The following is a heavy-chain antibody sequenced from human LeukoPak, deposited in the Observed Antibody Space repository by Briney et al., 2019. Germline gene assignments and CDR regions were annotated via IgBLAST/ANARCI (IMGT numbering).Heavy chain of an antibody. CDR1: GGSFSGYY. Sequence: KPSETLSLTCAVYGGSFSGYYWSWIRQPPGKGLEWIGEINHSGSTNYNPSLKSRVTISVDTSKNQFSLKLSSVTAADTAVYYCARPYCSSTSCFFDPWGQGTLVTVSS. J-gene: IGHJ5*02. CDR3: ARPYCSSTSCFFDP. V-gene: IGHV4-34*01. CDR2: INHSGST. D-gene: IGHD2-2*01.